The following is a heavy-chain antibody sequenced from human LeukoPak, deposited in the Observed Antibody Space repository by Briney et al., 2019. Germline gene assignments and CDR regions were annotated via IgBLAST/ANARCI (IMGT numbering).Heavy chain of an antibody. J-gene: IGHJ6*02. CDR2: LDPEDGET. Sequence: GASVKVSCKVSGYTLTELSMHWVRQAPRKGLEWMGGLDPEDGETIYAQKFQGRVTMTEDTSTDTAYMELSSLRSEDTAVYYCATSHIVVVTALNYYYGMDVWGQGTTVTVSS. V-gene: IGHV1-24*01. D-gene: IGHD2-21*02. CDR1: GYTLTELS. CDR3: ATSHIVVVTALNYYYGMDV.